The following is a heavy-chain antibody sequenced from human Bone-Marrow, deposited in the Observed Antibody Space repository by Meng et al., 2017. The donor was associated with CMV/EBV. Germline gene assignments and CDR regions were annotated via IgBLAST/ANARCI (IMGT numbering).Heavy chain of an antibody. D-gene: IGHD2-2*02. J-gene: IGHJ4*02. CDR1: IHSIRSSNW. Sequence: LRLSCDVSIHSIRSSNWWGWIRQPPGKGLEWIGYIYYSGGIYYNPSLKSRVTMSVDTSKNQVSLKLNSVTAVDTAIYYCARTGDCTSTSCYTYFDFWGQGTPVTGSS. CDR3: ARTGDCTSTSCYTYFDF. V-gene: IGHV4-28*02. CDR2: IYYSGGI.